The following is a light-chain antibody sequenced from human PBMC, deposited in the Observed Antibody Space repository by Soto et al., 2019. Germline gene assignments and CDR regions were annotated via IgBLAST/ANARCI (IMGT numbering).Light chain of an antibody. V-gene: IGLV1-40*01. CDR3: QSYDTSLSARV. CDR2: ANS. Sequence: QSVLTQPPSVSGAPGQRVSISCNGSSSNVGAGFDVHWYQQLLGTAPKLLIYANSNRPSGVPDRFSGSRSGTAASLAITGLQAEDEADYYCQSYDTSLSARVFGGGTKLTVL. CDR1: SSNVGAGFD. J-gene: IGLJ3*02.